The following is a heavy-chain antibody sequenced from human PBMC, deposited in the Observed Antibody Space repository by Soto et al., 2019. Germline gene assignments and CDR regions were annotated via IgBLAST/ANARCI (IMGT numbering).Heavy chain of an antibody. V-gene: IGHV3-30*02. CDR1: GGIFSGHG. CDR2: IRFDGSNI. Sequence: PVVFKRLPCAASGGIFSGHGMHWIRQKPGKGLEWVAVIRFDGSNIYYADSVKGRFTISRDNSKNTLYLQMNSLRAEDTAVYYCAKEVVVVPAAMSRHNWFDPWGQGTLVTVSS. CDR3: AKEVVVVPAAMSRHNWFDP. D-gene: IGHD2-2*01. J-gene: IGHJ5*02.